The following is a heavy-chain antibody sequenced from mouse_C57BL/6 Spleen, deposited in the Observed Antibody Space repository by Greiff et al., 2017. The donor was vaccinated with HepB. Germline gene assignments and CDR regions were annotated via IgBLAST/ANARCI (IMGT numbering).Heavy chain of an antibody. J-gene: IGHJ4*01. V-gene: IGHV7-3*01. D-gene: IGHD1-1*01. Sequence: VQLKESGGGLVQPGGSLSLSCAASGFTFTDYYMSWVRQPPGKALEWLGFIRNKANGYTTEYSASVKGRFTISRDNSQSILYLQMNALRAEDSATYYCARYGGSSYVVDYWGQGTSVTVSS. CDR1: GFTFTDYY. CDR3: ARYGGSSYVVDY. CDR2: IRNKANGYTT.